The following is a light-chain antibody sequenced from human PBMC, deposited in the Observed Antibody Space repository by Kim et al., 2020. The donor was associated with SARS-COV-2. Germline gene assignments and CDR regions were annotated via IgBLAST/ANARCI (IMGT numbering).Light chain of an antibody. CDR2: SSN. CDR3: ASWDDSMNPL. V-gene: IGLV1-44*01. CDR1: NSNIGSHT. Sequence: QSVLTQPPSASGTPGQRVTISCSGSNSNIGSHTVNWYQQLPGTAPKLLIYSSNQRPSGVPDRFSGSKSGTSASLAISGLQSEDEADYYCASWDDSMNPLFGGGTQLTVL. J-gene: IGLJ2*01.